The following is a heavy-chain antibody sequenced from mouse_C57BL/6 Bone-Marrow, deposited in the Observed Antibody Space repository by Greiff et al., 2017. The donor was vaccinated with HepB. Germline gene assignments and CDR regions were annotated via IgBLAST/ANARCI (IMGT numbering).Heavy chain of an antibody. Sequence: QVQLKQPGAELVKPGASVKLSCKASGYTFTSYWMHWVKQRPGQGLEWIGMIHPNSGSTNYNEKFKSKATLTVDKSSSTAYMQLSSLTSEDSAVYYCARGFDYYGSSVYDMDYWGQGTSVTVSS. CDR2: IHPNSGST. J-gene: IGHJ4*01. D-gene: IGHD1-1*01. CDR3: ARGFDYYGSSVYDMDY. V-gene: IGHV1-64*01. CDR1: GYTFTSYW.